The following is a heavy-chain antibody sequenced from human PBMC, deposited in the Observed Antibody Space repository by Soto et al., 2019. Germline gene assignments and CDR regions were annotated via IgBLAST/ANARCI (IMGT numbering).Heavy chain of an antibody. V-gene: IGHV4-34*01. J-gene: IGHJ5*02. Sequence: PSETLSLTCAVYGASLSDNYCNWLRQPPGKGLEWIGEINHSGNTNYNPSLRSRVTISIDTSKNQLSLNLRSVSAADTAVYYCARRRDEFDAWGQGTPDTVSS. CDR1: GASLSDNY. CDR3: ARRRDEFDA. CDR2: INHSGNT.